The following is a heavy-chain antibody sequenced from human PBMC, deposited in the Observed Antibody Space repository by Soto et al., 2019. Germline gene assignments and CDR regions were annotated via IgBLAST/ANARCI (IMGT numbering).Heavy chain of an antibody. CDR3: ARDRRGYSYGRQSYYYYGMDV. D-gene: IGHD5-18*01. CDR2: INPSGGST. J-gene: IGHJ6*02. Sequence: ASVKVSCKASGYTFTSYYMHWVRQAPGQGLEWMGIINPSGGSTSYAQKFQGRVTMTRDTSTSTVYMELSSLRSEDTAVYYCARDRRGYSYGRQSYYYYGMDVWGQGTTVTVSS. V-gene: IGHV1-46*01. CDR1: GYTFTSYY.